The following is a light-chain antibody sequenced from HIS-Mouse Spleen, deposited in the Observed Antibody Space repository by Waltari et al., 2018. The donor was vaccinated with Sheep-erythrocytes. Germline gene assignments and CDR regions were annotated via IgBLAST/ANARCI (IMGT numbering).Light chain of an antibody. CDR3: CSYAGSSTPWV. J-gene: IGLJ3*02. Sequence: QSALTQPASVSGSPVQSITISCTGTSSDVGSYNLVSCYQQHPGKAPKPMIYEGSKRPAGVSNRFPGSKSGNTASLTISGLQAEDEADYYCCSYAGSSTPWVFGGGTKLTVL. CDR1: SSDVGSYNL. CDR2: EGS. V-gene: IGLV2-23*01.